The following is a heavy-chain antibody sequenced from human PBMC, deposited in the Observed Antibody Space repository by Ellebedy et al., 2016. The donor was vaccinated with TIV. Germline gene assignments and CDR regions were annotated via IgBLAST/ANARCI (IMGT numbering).Heavy chain of an antibody. CDR2: ITERGGHT. CDR1: GLTFSSHA. V-gene: IGHV3-23*01. CDR3: ARDPVGVGPAFDV. Sequence: GESLKISCAASGLTFSSHAMSWVRQAPGKGLEWVSSITERGGHTYYADSVKGRFTISRDNSKDTLFLQMNSLRAEDTAIYFCARDPVGVGPAFDVWGQGTMVTVSS. J-gene: IGHJ3*01. D-gene: IGHD4-23*01.